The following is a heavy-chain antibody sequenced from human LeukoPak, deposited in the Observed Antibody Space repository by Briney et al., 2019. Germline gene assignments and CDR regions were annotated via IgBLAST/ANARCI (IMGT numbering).Heavy chain of an antibody. CDR1: GFTFSSYA. Sequence: PGGSLRLSCAASGFTFSSYAMSWVRQAPGKGLEWVSAISGSGGSTYYADSVKGRFTISRDNSKNTLYLQMNSLRAEDTAVYYCAKGEYYDFWSGYIDYWGQGTLVTVSS. V-gene: IGHV3-23*01. J-gene: IGHJ4*02. CDR2: ISGSGGST. CDR3: AKGEYYDFWSGYIDY. D-gene: IGHD3-3*01.